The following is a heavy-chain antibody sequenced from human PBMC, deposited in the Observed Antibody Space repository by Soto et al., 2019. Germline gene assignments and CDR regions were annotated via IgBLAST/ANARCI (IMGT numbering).Heavy chain of an antibody. V-gene: IGHV3-23*01. CDR2: ISGSGGST. CDR3: AKDKGIAVAGAYGYYFDY. J-gene: IGHJ4*02. CDR1: GFTFSSYA. D-gene: IGHD6-19*01. Sequence: EVQLLESGGGLVQPGGSLRLSCAASGFTFSSYAMSWVRQAPGKGLEWVSAISGSGGSTYYADSVKGRFTISRDNFKNTLYLQMNSLRAEDTAVYYCAKDKGIAVAGAYGYYFDYWGQGTLVTVSS.